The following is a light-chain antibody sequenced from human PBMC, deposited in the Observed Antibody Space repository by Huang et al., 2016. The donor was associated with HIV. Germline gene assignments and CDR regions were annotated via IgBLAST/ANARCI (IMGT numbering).Light chain of an antibody. Sequence: EIVLMQSPGTLSLSPGERATLTCRASQSVSSNYLAWYQQKPGQAPRLLIDGASSRATGIPDRFSGSVSSTDFTLTISRLEPEDFAVYYCQQYDKSQWTFGQGTKVEIK. CDR3: QQYDKSQWT. CDR2: GAS. J-gene: IGKJ1*01. CDR1: QSVSSNY. V-gene: IGKV3-20*01.